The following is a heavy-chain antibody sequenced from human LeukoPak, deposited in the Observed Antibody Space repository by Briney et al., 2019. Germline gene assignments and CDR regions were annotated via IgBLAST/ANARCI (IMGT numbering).Heavy chain of an antibody. Sequence: SGPTLVNPTQTLTLTCTFSGFSLSTSGVAVGWIRQPPGKALQWLTFIYWDDDERYSPSLKSRLTITKDTSKNQVVLTMTNMDPVYTATYYCARIVGPGSGNWYFDLWGRGTLVTVSS. V-gene: IGHV2-5*02. J-gene: IGHJ2*01. CDR3: ARIVGPGSGNWYFDL. D-gene: IGHD3-10*01. CDR1: GFSLSTSGVA. CDR2: IYWDDDE.